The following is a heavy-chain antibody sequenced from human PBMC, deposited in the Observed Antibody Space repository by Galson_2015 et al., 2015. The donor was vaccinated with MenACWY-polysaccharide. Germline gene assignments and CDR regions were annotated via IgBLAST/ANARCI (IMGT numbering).Heavy chain of an antibody. J-gene: IGHJ4*02. Sequence: SVKVSCKASGYTFSSYDINWVRQATGQRLEWMGWMNPNSGNTGYAQKFQDRVTMTRNTSISTAYMELSSLTSEDTAVYYCARGRRDTAVAAPAAVLLDYWGQGILVTVSS. CDR1: GYTFSSYD. CDR2: MNPNSGNT. D-gene: IGHD6-19*01. V-gene: IGHV1-8*01. CDR3: ARGRRDTAVAAPAAVLLDY.